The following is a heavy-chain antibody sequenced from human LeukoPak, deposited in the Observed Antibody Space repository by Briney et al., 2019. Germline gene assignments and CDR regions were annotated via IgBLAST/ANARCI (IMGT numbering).Heavy chain of an antibody. Sequence: ASVKVSCKASGYTFTSYAVVWVRQAPGQGLDWMGWINTNTGNPTYAQGFTGRFVFSLDTSVSTAYLQISSLKAEDTAVYYCARDLVVAAADKGLNWFDPWGQGALVTVSS. J-gene: IGHJ5*02. CDR2: INTNTGNP. CDR1: GYTFTSYA. D-gene: IGHD6-13*01. V-gene: IGHV7-4-1*02. CDR3: ARDLVVAAADKGLNWFDP.